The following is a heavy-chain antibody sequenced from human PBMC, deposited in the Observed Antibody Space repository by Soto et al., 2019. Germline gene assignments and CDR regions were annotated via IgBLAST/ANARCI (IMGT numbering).Heavy chain of an antibody. V-gene: IGHV3-74*01. D-gene: IGHD6-13*01. J-gene: IGHJ4*02. CDR1: GFTFRSYW. CDR3: ARGVEAAGTDY. Sequence: EVQLVESGGGLVQPGGSLRLACVTSGFTFRSYWMNWGRQAPGKGPMWLSHINNDGSGTGYADSVKGRFTISRDNAKNTLYLQLNSLRAEDTAVYYCARGVEAAGTDYWGQGTLVIVSS. CDR2: INNDGSGT.